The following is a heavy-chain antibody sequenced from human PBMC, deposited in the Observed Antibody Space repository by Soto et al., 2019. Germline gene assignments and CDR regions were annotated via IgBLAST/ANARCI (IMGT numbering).Heavy chain of an antibody. D-gene: IGHD6-13*01. J-gene: IGHJ4*02. CDR2: INAGNGNT. Sequence: GASVKVSCKASGYTFSSYAMHWVRQAPGQRLEWMGWINAGNGNTKYSQKFQGRVTITRDTSASTAYMELSSLRSEDTAVYYCASLGPPTTYSSRPDYFDYWGQGTLVTVSS. CDR1: GYTFSSYA. CDR3: ASLGPPTTYSSRPDYFDY. V-gene: IGHV1-3*01.